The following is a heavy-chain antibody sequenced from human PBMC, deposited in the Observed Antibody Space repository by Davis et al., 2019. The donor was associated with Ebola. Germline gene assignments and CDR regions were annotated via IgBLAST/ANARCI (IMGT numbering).Heavy chain of an antibody. CDR2: ISYDGSNK. V-gene: IGHV3-30-3*02. CDR1: GFPFSSYA. Sequence: GESLKISCAASGFPFSSYAMHWVRQAPGKGLEWVAVISYDGSNKYYADSVKGRFTISRDNSKNTLYLQMNSLRPEDTAVYYCAKQARYYFRVAFDYWGQGTLVTVSS. D-gene: IGHD3-22*01. CDR3: AKQARYYFRVAFDY. J-gene: IGHJ4*02.